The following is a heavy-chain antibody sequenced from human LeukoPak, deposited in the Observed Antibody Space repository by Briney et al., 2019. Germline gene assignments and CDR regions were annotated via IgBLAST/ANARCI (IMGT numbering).Heavy chain of an antibody. Sequence: SVKVSCKASGGTFSSYAISWVRQAPGQGLEWMGRIIPILGIANYAQKFQGRVTMTRDTSTSTVYMELSSLRSEDTAVYYCARVSGIVVVPAAIDYYYGMDVWGQGTTVTVSS. V-gene: IGHV1-69*04. J-gene: IGHJ6*02. D-gene: IGHD2-2*01. CDR3: ARVSGIVVVPAAIDYYYGMDV. CDR1: GGTFSSYA. CDR2: IIPILGIA.